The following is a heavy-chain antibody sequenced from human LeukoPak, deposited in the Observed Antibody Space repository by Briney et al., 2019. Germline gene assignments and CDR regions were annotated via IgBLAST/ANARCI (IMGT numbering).Heavy chain of an antibody. D-gene: IGHD3-3*01. J-gene: IGHJ6*03. Sequence: PGGSLRLSCAASGFTFSSYAMSWVRQAPGKGLEWVSAISGSGGSTYYADSVKGRFTISRDNSKNTLYLQMNSLRAEDTAVYYCAKVGPNYDFWSGYYTGYYYYYMDVWGKGTTVTVSS. CDR1: GFTFSSYA. V-gene: IGHV3-23*01. CDR2: ISGSGGST. CDR3: AKVGPNYDFWSGYYTGYYYYYMDV.